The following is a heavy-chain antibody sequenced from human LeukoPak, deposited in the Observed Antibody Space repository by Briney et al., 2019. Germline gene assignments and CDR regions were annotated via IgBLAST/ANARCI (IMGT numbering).Heavy chain of an antibody. D-gene: IGHD3-10*02. CDR2: IYSGGST. CDR1: GFTVSSNY. J-gene: IGHJ6*04. Sequence: PAGSLRLSCAASGFTVSSNYMSWVRQAPGKGLEWVSVIYSGGSTYYADSVKGRFTISRDNAKNSLYLQMNSLRAEDMAVYYCAELGITMIGGVWGKGTTVTISS. CDR3: AELGITMIGGV. V-gene: IGHV3-53*01.